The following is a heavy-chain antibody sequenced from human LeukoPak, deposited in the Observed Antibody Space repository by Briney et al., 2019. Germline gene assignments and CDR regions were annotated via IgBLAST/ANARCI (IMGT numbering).Heavy chain of an antibody. J-gene: IGHJ4*02. CDR2: IYTSGST. V-gene: IGHV4-61*02. D-gene: IGHD6-19*01. CDR1: GGSISSGSYY. CDR3: ARAEYSSGWGGFDY. Sequence: SETLSLTCTVSGGSISSGSYYWSWIRHPAGKRVEWIGRIYTSGSTNYNPSLKSRVTMSVDTSKNQVSLKLSSVAAADTAVYFCARAEYSSGWGGFDYWGQATVVTVFS.